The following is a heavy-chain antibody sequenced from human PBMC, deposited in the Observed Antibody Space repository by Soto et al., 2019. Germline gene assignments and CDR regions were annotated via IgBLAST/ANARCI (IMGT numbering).Heavy chain of an antibody. Sequence: GASVKVSCKASGYTFTSYGISWVRQAPGQGLEWMGWISAYNGNTNYAQKLQGSVTMTTDTSTSTAYMELRSLRSDDTAVYYCARDNPATTVTSFDYWGQGTLVTVSS. CDR2: ISAYNGNT. D-gene: IGHD4-17*01. CDR1: GYTFTSYG. CDR3: ARDNPATTVTSFDY. V-gene: IGHV1-18*01. J-gene: IGHJ4*02.